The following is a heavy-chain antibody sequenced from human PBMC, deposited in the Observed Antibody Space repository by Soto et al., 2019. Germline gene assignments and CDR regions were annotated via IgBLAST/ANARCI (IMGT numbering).Heavy chain of an antibody. V-gene: IGHV1-2*04. J-gene: IGHJ4*02. D-gene: IGHD3-10*01. Sequence: ASVKVGCKASGYTLTSYDMPLVRQAPGQGLEWMGWINPNSGGTNYAQKFQGWVTMTRDTSISTAYMELSRLRSDDTAVYYCARGYYGSGSYYTWTFDYWGQGTLVTVSS. CDR3: ARGYYGSGSYYTWTFDY. CDR1: GYTLTSYD. CDR2: INPNSGGT.